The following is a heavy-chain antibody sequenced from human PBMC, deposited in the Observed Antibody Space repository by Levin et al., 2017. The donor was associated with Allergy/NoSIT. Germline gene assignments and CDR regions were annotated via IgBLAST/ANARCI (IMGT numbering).Heavy chain of an antibody. J-gene: IGHJ5*02. Sequence: GGSLRLSCRASGFTFSKYAMSWVRQPPGKGLEWVSAVDDNSGTYYADSVKGRFTISRDNVENTVHLQMKTLRAEDTAVYYCAQEDVAGNFRLIDPWGQGTLVTVSS. D-gene: IGHD1-7*01. CDR2: VDDNSGT. V-gene: IGHV3-23*01. CDR1: GFTFSKYA. CDR3: AQEDVAGNFRLIDP.